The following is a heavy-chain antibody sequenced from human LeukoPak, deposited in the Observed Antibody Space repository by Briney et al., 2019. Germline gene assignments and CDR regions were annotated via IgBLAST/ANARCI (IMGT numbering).Heavy chain of an antibody. Sequence: SETLSLTCTVSGGSISSYYWSWIRQPPGKGLEWIGYIYYSGSTNYNPSLKSRVTISGDTSKNQFSLKLSSVTAADTAVYYCARVGYSSGWYYFDYWGQGTLVTVSS. J-gene: IGHJ4*02. CDR2: IYYSGST. V-gene: IGHV4-59*08. CDR1: GGSISSYY. D-gene: IGHD6-19*01. CDR3: ARVGYSSGWYYFDY.